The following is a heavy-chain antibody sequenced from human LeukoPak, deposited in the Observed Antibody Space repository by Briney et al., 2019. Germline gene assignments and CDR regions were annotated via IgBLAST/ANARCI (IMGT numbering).Heavy chain of an antibody. J-gene: IGHJ4*02. CDR2: ISYDGSNK. V-gene: IGHV3-30*18. CDR3: AKDFSDCGGDCYFHDY. D-gene: IGHD2-21*02. Sequence: GGSLRLSCAASGFTFSSYGMHWVRQAPGKGLEWVAVISYDGSNKYYADSVKGRFTISRDNSKNTLYLQMNSLRAEDTAVYYCAKDFSDCGGDCYFHDYWGQGTLVTVSS. CDR1: GFTFSSYG.